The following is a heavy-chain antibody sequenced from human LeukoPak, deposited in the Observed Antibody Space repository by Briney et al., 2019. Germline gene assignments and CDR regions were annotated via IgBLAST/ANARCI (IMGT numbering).Heavy chain of an antibody. J-gene: IGHJ6*03. Sequence: ASVKVSCKASVYTFTSYDINWVRQATGQRLDWMGWMNPNSGNTGYAQKFQGRVTITRNTSISTAYMELSSLRSEDTAVYYCARGRGYCSSTSCYRPRDRHYYYYYMDVWGKGTTVTVSS. CDR1: VYTFTSYD. D-gene: IGHD2-2*01. CDR2: MNPNSGNT. CDR3: ARGRGYCSSTSCYRPRDRHYYYYYMDV. V-gene: IGHV1-8*03.